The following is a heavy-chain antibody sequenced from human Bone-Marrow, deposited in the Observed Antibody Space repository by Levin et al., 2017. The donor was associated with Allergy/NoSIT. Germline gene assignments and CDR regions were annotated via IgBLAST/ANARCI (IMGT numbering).Heavy chain of an antibody. CDR1: GYTFTGYY. CDR2: INPNSGGT. CDR3: ARDTMAHNYGMDV. D-gene: IGHD3-10*01. Sequence: ASVKVSCKASGYTFTGYYMHWVRQAPGQGLEWMGWINPNSGGTNYAQKFQGWVTMTRDTSISTAYMELSRLRSDDTAVYYCARDTMAHNYGMDVWGQGTTVTVSS. V-gene: IGHV1-2*04. J-gene: IGHJ6*02.